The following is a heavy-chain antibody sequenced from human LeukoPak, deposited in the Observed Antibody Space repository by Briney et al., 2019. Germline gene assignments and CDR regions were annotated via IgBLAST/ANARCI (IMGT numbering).Heavy chain of an antibody. V-gene: IGHV1-69*04. J-gene: IGHJ5*02. CDR2: IIPLLGIT. D-gene: IGHD3-10*01. Sequence: SSVKVSCKASGGSFSSYGVNWVRQAPGQGLEWMGMIIPLLGITNYAQIFQGRVTISADKSTTTAYMELSSLTSEDTAVYYCARARRVRGVSPDYSWLDPWGEGTLVTVSS. CDR3: ARARRVRGVSPDYSWLDP. CDR1: GGSFSSYG.